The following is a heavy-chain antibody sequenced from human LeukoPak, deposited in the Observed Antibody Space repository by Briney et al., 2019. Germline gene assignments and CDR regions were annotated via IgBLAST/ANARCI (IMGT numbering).Heavy chain of an antibody. CDR1: GYTFTGYY. CDR2: INPNSGGT. CDR3: ARGHFGVTTNSWFDP. D-gene: IGHD4-17*01. V-gene: IGHV1-2*02. Sequence: ASVKVSCKASGYTFTGYYIHWMRQAPGQGLEWMGGINPNSGGTTYAQKFQGRVSVTRDTSIITAYMELSWLTSDDAAVYYCARGHFGVTTNSWFDPWGQGTLVTVSS. J-gene: IGHJ5*02.